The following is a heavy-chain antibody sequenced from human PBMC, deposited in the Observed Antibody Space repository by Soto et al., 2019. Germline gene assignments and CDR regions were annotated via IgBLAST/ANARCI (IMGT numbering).Heavy chain of an antibody. V-gene: IGHV4-30-4*08. Sequence: SETLSLTCAVYGGSFSGYYWSWIRQPPGKGLEWIGYIYYSGSTYYNPSLKSRVTISVDTSKNQFSLKLSSVTAADTAVYYCARVPAVTNNYYYYGMDVWGQGTTVTVSS. J-gene: IGHJ6*02. CDR2: IYYSGST. CDR1: GGSFSGYY. CDR3: ARVPAVTNNYYYYGMDV. D-gene: IGHD4-17*01.